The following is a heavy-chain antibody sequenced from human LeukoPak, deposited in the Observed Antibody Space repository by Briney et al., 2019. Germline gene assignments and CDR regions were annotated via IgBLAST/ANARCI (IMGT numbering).Heavy chain of an antibody. Sequence: ASVKVSCKASGYTFTGYYMHWVRQAPGQGLEWMGWINPNSGGTSYAQKFRGRVTMTRDTSISTAYMELSRLRSDDTAVYYCARRWVATPYYFDYWGQGTLVTVSS. D-gene: IGHD5-12*01. CDR3: ARRWVATPYYFDY. CDR2: INPNSGGT. V-gene: IGHV1-2*02. CDR1: GYTFTGYY. J-gene: IGHJ4*02.